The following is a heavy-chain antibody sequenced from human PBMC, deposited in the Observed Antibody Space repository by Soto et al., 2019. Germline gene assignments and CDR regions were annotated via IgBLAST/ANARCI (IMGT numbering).Heavy chain of an antibody. CDR2: INHSGST. Sequence: QVQLQQWGAGLLKPSETLSLTCAVSGGSFSGYYWSWIRQPPGKGLEWLGEINHSGSTNYNPSLKRRVNISVDTSKNQFSLKLGSVTAADTAVYYCARGQHGAHDHWGQGTLVTVSS. V-gene: IGHV4-34*01. CDR3: ARGQHGAHDH. CDR1: GGSFSGYY. D-gene: IGHD6-13*01. J-gene: IGHJ4*02.